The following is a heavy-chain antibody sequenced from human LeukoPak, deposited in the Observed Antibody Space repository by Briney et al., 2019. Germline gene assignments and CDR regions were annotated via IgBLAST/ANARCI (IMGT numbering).Heavy chain of an antibody. CDR1: GFTLNNYW. Sequence: TGGSLRLSCAASGFTLNNYWMGWVRQAPGRGLEWVANINQDGSEKYYVDSVKGRFTISRDNSKNTLYLQMNNLRAEDTAVYYCAKAARSSVAGLFFDLWGRGTLVTVSS. J-gene: IGHJ2*01. D-gene: IGHD6-19*01. CDR3: AKAARSSVAGLFFDL. V-gene: IGHV3-7*03. CDR2: INQDGSEK.